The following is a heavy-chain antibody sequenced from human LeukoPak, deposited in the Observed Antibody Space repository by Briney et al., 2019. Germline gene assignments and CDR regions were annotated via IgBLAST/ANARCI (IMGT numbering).Heavy chain of an antibody. CDR3: ARRDVSAWYYFDY. CDR1: GYTFNTYW. D-gene: IGHD6-19*01. CDR2: IYPGDSDI. Sequence: RGESLKISCKGSGYTFNTYWVGWVRQMPGKGLEWIGIIYPGDSDIRYSPSFRGQVTISADKSSSTAYLQWSSLKASDTAMYYCARRDVSAWYYFDYWGQGTLVTVSS. V-gene: IGHV5-51*01. J-gene: IGHJ4*02.